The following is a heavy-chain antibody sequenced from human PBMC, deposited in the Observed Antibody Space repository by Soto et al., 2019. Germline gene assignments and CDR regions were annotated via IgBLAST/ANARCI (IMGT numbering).Heavy chain of an antibody. J-gene: IGHJ5*02. CDR2: IYYSGST. CDR1: GGSISSSSYY. Sequence: QLQLQESGPGLVKPSETLSLTCTVSGGSISSSSYYWGWIRQPPGKGLEWIGSIYYSGSTYYNPSLKSRVTISVDTSKNQFSLKLSSVTAADTAVYYCARPYYDFWSGYYKPREYNWFDPWGQGTLVTVSS. V-gene: IGHV4-39*01. D-gene: IGHD3-3*01. CDR3: ARPYYDFWSGYYKPREYNWFDP.